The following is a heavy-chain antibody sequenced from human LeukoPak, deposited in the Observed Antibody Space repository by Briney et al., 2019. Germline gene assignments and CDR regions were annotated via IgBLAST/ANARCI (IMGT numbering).Heavy chain of an antibody. CDR1: GFTFSSYS. CDR3: ASDRYYYDSSGYPFYFDY. Sequence: KAGGSLRLSCAASGFTFSSYSMIWVRQAPGKGLEWVSSISSSSSYIYYADSVKGRFTISRDNAKNSLYLQMNSLRAEDRAVYSCASDRYYYDSSGYPFYFDYWGQGTLVTVSS. CDR2: ISSSSSYI. D-gene: IGHD3-22*01. J-gene: IGHJ4*02. V-gene: IGHV3-21*01.